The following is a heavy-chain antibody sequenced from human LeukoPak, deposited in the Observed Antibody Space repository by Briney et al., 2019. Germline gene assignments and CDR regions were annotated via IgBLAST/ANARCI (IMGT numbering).Heavy chain of an antibody. CDR2: ISSSSSYI. V-gene: IGHV3-21*04. J-gene: IGHJ4*02. CDR3: ARWGNDYSQFDS. D-gene: IGHD4-11*01. CDR1: GFTFSSYS. Sequence: YPGGSLRLSCAASGFTFSSYSMNWVRQAPGKGLEWVSSISSSSSYIYYADSVKGRFTISRDNSKNTLFLQMNSLRTEDTAVYFCARWGNDYSQFDSWGQGTLVTVS.